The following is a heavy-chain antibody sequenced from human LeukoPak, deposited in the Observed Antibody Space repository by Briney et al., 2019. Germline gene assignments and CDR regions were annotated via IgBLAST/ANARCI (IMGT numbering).Heavy chain of an antibody. CDR2: IDPSDSYT. D-gene: IGHD5-24*01. CDR3: ARQRSRDGYNYDGFDI. Sequence: NRGESLKISCKGSGYSFTSYWISWVRQMPGKGQEWMGRIDPSDSYTNYSPSFQGHVTISADKSISTAYLQWSSLRASDTAMYYCARQRSRDGYNYDGFDIWGQGTMVTVSS. CDR1: GYSFTSYW. J-gene: IGHJ3*02. V-gene: IGHV5-10-1*01.